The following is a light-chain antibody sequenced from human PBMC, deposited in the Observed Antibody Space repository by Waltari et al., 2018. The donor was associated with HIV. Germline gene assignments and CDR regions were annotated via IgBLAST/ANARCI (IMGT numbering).Light chain of an antibody. CDR3: ATWDDILSGYL. Sequence: QSVPTQPPSASGTPGQRVAISCSGSNANIGSNFVYWNQQLPGTAPKRLIHKDNQRPSGVPGRFSASKSGSSSSLAISGLRSEDEAEYYCATWDDILSGYLFGTGTKVTVL. V-gene: IGLV1-47*01. CDR1: NANIGSNF. J-gene: IGLJ1*01. CDR2: KDN.